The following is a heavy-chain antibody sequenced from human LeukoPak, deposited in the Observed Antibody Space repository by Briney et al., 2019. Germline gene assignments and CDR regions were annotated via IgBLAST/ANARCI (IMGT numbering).Heavy chain of an antibody. CDR3: ARTTWPTYHFDY. V-gene: IGHV4-61*02. CDR2: IYTRGST. Sequence: TLSLTCTACGGSISSGSYYWSWIRQPAGKGLEWIGRIYTRGSTDYDPSLKSRITISVDTSKNQFSLKLSSVTAADTAVYYRARTTWPTYHFDYWGQGTLVTVSS. CDR1: GGSISSGSYY. J-gene: IGHJ4*02. D-gene: IGHD1-1*01.